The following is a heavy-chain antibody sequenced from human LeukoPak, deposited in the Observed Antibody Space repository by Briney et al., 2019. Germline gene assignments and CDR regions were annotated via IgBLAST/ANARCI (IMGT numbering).Heavy chain of an antibody. CDR2: IYYSGST. V-gene: IGHV4-30-4*01. J-gene: IGHJ4*02. D-gene: IGHD5-24*01. CDR3: ARSGRWLHNSGIDY. Sequence: SETLSLTCTVSGGSISSGDYYWSWIRQPPGKGLEWIGYIYYSGSTYYNPSLKSRVTISVDTSKNQFSLKLSSVTAADTAVYHCARSGRWLHNSGIDYWGQGTLVTVSS. CDR1: GGSISSGDYY.